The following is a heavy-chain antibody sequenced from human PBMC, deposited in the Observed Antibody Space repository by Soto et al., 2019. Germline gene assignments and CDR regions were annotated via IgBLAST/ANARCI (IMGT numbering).Heavy chain of an antibody. V-gene: IGHV4-4*07. CDR3: ARDPSSWFDY. J-gene: IGHJ4*02. CDR2: IYTSGST. CDR1: GGSISSYY. D-gene: IGHD6-13*01. Sequence: SETLSLTGTVSGGSISSYYWSLIRQPAGKGLEWIGRIYTSGSTNYNPSLKSRVAMSVDTSKNQFSLKLSSVTAADTAVYYCARDPSSWFDYWGQGTLVTVSS.